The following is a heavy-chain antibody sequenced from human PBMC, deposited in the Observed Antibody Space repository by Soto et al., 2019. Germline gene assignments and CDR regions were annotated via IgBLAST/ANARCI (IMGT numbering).Heavy chain of an antibody. Sequence: SLRLSCAASGFTFSSYAMSWVRQAPGKGLEWVSAISGSGGSTYYADSVKGRFTISRDNSKNTLYLQMNSLRAEDTAVYYCASDYYDSSGLNWLDPWGQGTLVTVSS. J-gene: IGHJ5*02. V-gene: IGHV3-23*01. D-gene: IGHD3-22*01. CDR2: ISGSGGST. CDR1: GFTFSSYA. CDR3: ASDYYDSSGLNWLDP.